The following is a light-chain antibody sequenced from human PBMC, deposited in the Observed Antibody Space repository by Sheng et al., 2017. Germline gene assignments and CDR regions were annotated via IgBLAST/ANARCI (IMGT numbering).Light chain of an antibody. CDR2: DNT. Sequence: QSVLTQPPSVSGAPGQRVTISCTGSSSNIGAGYHVHWYQHLPGTAPKLLIYDNTNRPSGVPDRLSGSKSGTSASLAITGLQAEDEADYYCQSYDSGLSGSVFGGGTKLTVL. CDR1: SSNIGAGYH. V-gene: IGLV1-40*01. CDR3: QSYDSGLSGSV. J-gene: IGLJ2*01.